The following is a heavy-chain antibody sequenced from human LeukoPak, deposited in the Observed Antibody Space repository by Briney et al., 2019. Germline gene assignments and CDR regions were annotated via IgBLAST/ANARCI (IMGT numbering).Heavy chain of an antibody. V-gene: IGHV1-8*01. CDR2: MNPNSGNT. J-gene: IGHJ4*02. D-gene: IGHD4-17*01. CDR1: GYTFTSYD. CDR3: ARDDYGDFPFDY. Sequence: ASVKVSCKASGYTFTSYDINWVRQATGQGLEWMGWMNPNSGNTGYAQKFQGRVTMTTDTSTSTAYMELRSLRSDDTAVYYCARDDYGDFPFDYWGQGTLVTVSS.